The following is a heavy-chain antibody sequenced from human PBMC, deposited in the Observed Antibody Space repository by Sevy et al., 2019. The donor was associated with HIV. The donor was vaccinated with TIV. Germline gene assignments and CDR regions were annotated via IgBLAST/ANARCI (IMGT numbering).Heavy chain of an antibody. CDR1: GFTFSGSA. V-gene: IGHV3-73*01. J-gene: IGHJ6*02. CDR2: IRSKANSYAP. D-gene: IGHD2-15*01. CDR3: TRPGCSGGSCHYYYGMDV. Sequence: GGSLRLSCAASGFTFSGSAMHWVRQASGKGLEWVGRIRSKANSYAPAYAASVKGRFTISRDDSKNTAYLQMNSLKTEDTAVYYCTRPGCSGGSCHYYYGMDVWGQGTTVTVSS.